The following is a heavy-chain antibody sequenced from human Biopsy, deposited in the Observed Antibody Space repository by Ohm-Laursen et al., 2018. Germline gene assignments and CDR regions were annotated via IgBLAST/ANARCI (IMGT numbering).Heavy chain of an antibody. D-gene: IGHD3-10*01. CDR3: ARDRYYGSENYFSHYNMDV. V-gene: IGHV3-33*08. CDR2: IWYDGTDK. J-gene: IGHJ6*03. CDR1: GFSFSSYG. Sequence: YLRLSCAASGFSFSSYGMHWVRQAPGKGLEWVAVIWYDGTDKFYADSVKGRFTISRDNSKNTLYLHMNSLRAADTAVYYCARDRYYGSENYFSHYNMDVWGQGTTVTVPS.